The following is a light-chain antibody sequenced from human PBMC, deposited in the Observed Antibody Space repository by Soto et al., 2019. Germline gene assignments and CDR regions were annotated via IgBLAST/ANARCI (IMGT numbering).Light chain of an antibody. CDR1: ALAKTY. CDR3: YCAADNTRV. V-gene: IGLV3-27*01. Sequence: SYELTQPSSVSVSPGQTARITCSGDALAKTYSRWFQQKPGQAPVLVIYKDTERPSGIPERFSASSSGTTVTLTISGAQIEEEADYYCYCAADNTRVFGGGTKLTVL. CDR2: KDT. J-gene: IGLJ2*01.